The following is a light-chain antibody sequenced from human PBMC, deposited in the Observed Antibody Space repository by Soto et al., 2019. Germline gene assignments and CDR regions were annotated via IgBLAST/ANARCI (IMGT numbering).Light chain of an antibody. CDR1: QGISQW. CDR3: QQFTTLPRT. V-gene: IGKV1-12*01. J-gene: IGKJ1*01. Sequence: DIQMTQYPSSVAAAVGDRVTITCRTSQGISQWLAWYQHKPGTAPKLLIFGAFSLQRGVPSRIAGYVSGTDFTRNIKSLQPEDGATYYCQQFTTLPRTFGQGTKVEIK. CDR2: GAF.